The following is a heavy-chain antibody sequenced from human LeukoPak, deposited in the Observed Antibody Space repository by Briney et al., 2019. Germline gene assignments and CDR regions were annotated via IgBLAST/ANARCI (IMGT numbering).Heavy chain of an antibody. CDR2: INPNSGGT. CDR3: ARGGPTYYGLGSPDF. D-gene: IGHD3-10*01. CDR1: GYSFTDYY. J-gene: IGHJ4*02. V-gene: IGHV1-2*02. Sequence: ASVKVSCKTSGYSFTDYYMHWVRQAPGQGLEWMGWINPNSGGTSSAQKFQGRVTMTRDTSISTAYMELSRLKSDDTAIYYCARGGPTYYGLGSPDFWGQGTLVTVSS.